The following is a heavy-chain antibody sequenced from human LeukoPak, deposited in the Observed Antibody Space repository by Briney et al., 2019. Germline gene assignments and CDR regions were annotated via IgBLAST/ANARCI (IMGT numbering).Heavy chain of an antibody. J-gene: IGHJ4*02. Sequence: PGGSLRLSCAASGFTFSNYWMNWVRQAPGKGLEWVANIKEDGSEKYYVDSVKGRFTISRDNAKNSLYLQMDSLRAEDTAVYYCARDSQHLNFDHWGQGTLVTASS. D-gene: IGHD3-3*02. V-gene: IGHV3-7*04. CDR1: GFTFSNYW. CDR3: ARDSQHLNFDH. CDR2: IKEDGSEK.